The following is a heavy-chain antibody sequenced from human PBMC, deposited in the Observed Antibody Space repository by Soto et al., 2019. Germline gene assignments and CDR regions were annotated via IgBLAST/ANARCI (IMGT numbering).Heavy chain of an antibody. CDR3: AISPTLNYYDSSPGHYFDY. J-gene: IGHJ4*02. V-gene: IGHV4-39*01. CDR1: GGSISSSSYY. CDR2: IYYSGST. D-gene: IGHD3-22*01. Sequence: QLQLQESGPGLVKPSETLSLTCTVSGGSISSSSYYWGWIRQPPGKGLEWIGSIYYSGSTYYNPSLKSRVTISVDTSKNQFSLKLSSVTAADTAVYYCAISPTLNYYDSSPGHYFDYWGQGTLVTVSS.